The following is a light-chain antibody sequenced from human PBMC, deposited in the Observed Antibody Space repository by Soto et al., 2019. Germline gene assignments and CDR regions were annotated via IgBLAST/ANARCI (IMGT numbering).Light chain of an antibody. J-gene: IGKJ3*01. V-gene: IGKV3-11*01. CDR1: QYVSTY. CDR3: QQRSI. Sequence: EIVLTQSPATLSLSPGERASLSCRASQYVSTYLAWYQQKPGQAPRLLIYDASTRATGIPPRFSGSGSGTDFTLTISSLEPEDFAVYYCQQRSIFGPGTKVDIK. CDR2: DAS.